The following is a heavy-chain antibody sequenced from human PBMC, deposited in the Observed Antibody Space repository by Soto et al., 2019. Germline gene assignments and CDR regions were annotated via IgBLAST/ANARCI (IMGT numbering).Heavy chain of an antibody. V-gene: IGHV3-48*02. Sequence: GGSLRLSCVASGFSLSDYAVNWVRQAPGKGLEWVSFISSDSRTIYYADSVEGRFTVSRDNARNSVSLQMDSLRDEDAAVYYCARIKLVEWFFINVDVSDMDVWGQGTPVTAP. D-gene: IGHD3-3*01. CDR3: ARIKLVEWFFINVDVSDMDV. CDR1: GFSLSDYA. J-gene: IGHJ6*02. CDR2: ISSDSRTI.